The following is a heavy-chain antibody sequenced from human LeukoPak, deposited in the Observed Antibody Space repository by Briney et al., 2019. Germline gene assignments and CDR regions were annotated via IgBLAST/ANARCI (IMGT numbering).Heavy chain of an antibody. CDR1: RGTFSSYA. D-gene: IGHD6-19*01. Sequence: ASVKVSCKASRGTFSSYAISWVRQAPGQGLEWMGRIIPILGIANYAQKFQGRVTITADKSTSTAYMELSSLRSEDTAVYYCARNPVAVAGTLDYWGQGTLVTVSS. CDR2: IIPILGIA. V-gene: IGHV1-69*04. CDR3: ARNPVAVAGTLDY. J-gene: IGHJ4*02.